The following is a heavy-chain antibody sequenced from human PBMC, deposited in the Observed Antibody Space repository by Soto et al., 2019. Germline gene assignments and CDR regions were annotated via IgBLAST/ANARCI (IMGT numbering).Heavy chain of an antibody. CDR2: IYYSGST. CDR1: GGSISSYY. V-gene: IGHV4-59*08. CDR3: ARVKTTVVTRAYFDY. D-gene: IGHD4-17*01. Sequence: SETLSLTCTVSGGSISSYYWSWIRQPPGKGLEWIGYIYYSGSTNYNPYLKSRVAITVDTSRNQFSLKLSSVTAADTAVYYCARVKTTVVTRAYFDYWGQGTLVTVSS. J-gene: IGHJ4*02.